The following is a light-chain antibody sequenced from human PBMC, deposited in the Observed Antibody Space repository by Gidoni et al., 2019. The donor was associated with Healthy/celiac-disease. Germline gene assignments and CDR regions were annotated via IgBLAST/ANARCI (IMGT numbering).Light chain of an antibody. CDR3: SSYTSSSTVV. J-gene: IGLJ2*01. Sequence: VSGSPGQSITISCTGTSSDVGGYNYVSWYQQHPGKAPKLMIYEVSNRPSGVSNRFSGSKSGNTASPTISGLQAEDEADYYCSSYTSSSTVVFGGGTKLTVL. V-gene: IGLV2-14*01. CDR1: SSDVGGYNY. CDR2: EVS.